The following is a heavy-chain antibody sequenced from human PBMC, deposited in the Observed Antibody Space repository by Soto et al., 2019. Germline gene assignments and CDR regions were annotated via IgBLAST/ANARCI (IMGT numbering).Heavy chain of an antibody. CDR1: GFTFSSYS. V-gene: IGHV3-21*01. CDR2: ISSSSSYI. D-gene: IGHD3-10*01. CDR3: ARGYYGSGSYYNY. Sequence: EVQLVESGGGVVKPGGSLKLSSAASGFTFSSYSMNWVRQAPGKGLEWVSSISSSSSYIYYADSVKGLFTISRDNAKNSLYLQMNSLRAEDTAVYYCARGYYGSGSYYNYWGQGTLVTVSS. J-gene: IGHJ4*02.